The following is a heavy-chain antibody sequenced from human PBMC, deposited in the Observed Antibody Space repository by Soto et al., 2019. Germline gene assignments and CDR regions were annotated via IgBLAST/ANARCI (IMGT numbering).Heavy chain of an antibody. D-gene: IGHD1-20*01. J-gene: IGHJ4*02. CDR2: MTPKSGYT. CDR3: TRNLYNTGDFDH. Sequence: QVQLMQSGAEVRKPGASVKVSCKASGYTFTDYDINWVRQATGQGLEWLGWMTPKSGYTGYAQKFQGRVTLRRDTSRGTAYMELSSLTSEDTAVYYCTRNLYNTGDFDHWGQGTLVTVSS. CDR1: GYTFTDYD. V-gene: IGHV1-8*02.